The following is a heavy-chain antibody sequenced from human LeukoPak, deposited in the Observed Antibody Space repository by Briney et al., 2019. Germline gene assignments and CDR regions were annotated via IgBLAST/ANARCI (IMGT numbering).Heavy chain of an antibody. CDR1: GGTFSSYA. V-gene: IGHV1-69*06. CDR3: ARDGPVTGFDP. D-gene: IGHD2-2*01. CDR2: IIPIFGTA. J-gene: IGHJ5*02. Sequence: ASVKVSCKASGGTFSSYAISWVRQAPGQGLEWMGGIIPIFGTANYAQKFQGRVTITADKSTSTAYMELSSLRSEDTAVYYCARDGPVTGFDPWGQGTLVTVSS.